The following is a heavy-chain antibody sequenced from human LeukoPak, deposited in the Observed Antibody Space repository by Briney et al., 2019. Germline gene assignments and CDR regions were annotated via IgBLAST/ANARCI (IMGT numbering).Heavy chain of an antibody. V-gene: IGHV4-39*01. D-gene: IGHD6-13*01. CDR2: IYYSGST. Sequence: PSETLSLTCTVSGGSISSSSYYWGWIRQPPGKGLEWIGSIYYSGSTYYNPSLKSRVTISVDTSKNQFSLKLSSVTAADTAVYYCARAEKTLGIAAAGTHNWFDPWGQGTLVTVSS. J-gene: IGHJ5*02. CDR1: GGSISSSSYY. CDR3: ARAEKTLGIAAAGTHNWFDP.